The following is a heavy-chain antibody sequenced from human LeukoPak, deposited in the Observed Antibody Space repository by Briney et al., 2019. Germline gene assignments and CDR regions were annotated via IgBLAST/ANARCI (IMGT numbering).Heavy chain of an antibody. Sequence: SETLSLTCTVSGGSISSSSYYWGWIRQPPGKGLEWIGSIYYSGSTYYNPSLKSRVTISVDTSKNQFSLKLSSVTAADTAVYYCARDYDFWSGTHAFDIWGQGTMVTVSS. J-gene: IGHJ3*02. D-gene: IGHD3-3*01. CDR2: IYYSGST. CDR3: ARDYDFWSGTHAFDI. CDR1: GGSISSSSYY. V-gene: IGHV4-39*07.